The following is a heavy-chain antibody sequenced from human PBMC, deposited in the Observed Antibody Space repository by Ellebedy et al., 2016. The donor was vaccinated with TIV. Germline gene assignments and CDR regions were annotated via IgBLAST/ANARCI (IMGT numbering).Heavy chain of an antibody. CDR3: ARHPLWFGELWFDP. V-gene: IGHV1-18*01. Sequence: ASVKVSXXASGYTFTSYGISWVRQAPGQGLEWMGWISAYNGNTNYAQKLQGRVTMTTDTSTSTAYMELRSLRSDDTAVYYCARHPLWFGELWFDPWGQGTLVTVSS. CDR2: ISAYNGNT. J-gene: IGHJ5*02. CDR1: GYTFTSYG. D-gene: IGHD3-10*01.